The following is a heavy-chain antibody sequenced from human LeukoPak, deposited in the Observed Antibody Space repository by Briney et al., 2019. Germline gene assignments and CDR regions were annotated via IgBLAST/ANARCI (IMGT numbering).Heavy chain of an antibody. D-gene: IGHD2-2*01. V-gene: IGHV4-34*01. CDR2: INDSGST. CDR1: GGAFSNYF. J-gene: IGHJ4*02. CDR3: ARGQYCSTTTCYSARRYFDF. Sequence: PSETLSLTCAVSGGAFSNYFWTWIRQPPGKGLEWIAEINDSGSTNSNSSLRSRVAISLDTSKNQFSLRLTSETAADTAVYYCARGQYCSTTTCYSARRYFDFWGQGTLVTVSS.